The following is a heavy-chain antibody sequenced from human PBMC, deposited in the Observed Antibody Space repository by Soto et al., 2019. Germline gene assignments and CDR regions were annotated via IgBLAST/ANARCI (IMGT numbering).Heavy chain of an antibody. CDR1: GFRFDYYA. Sequence: GGSLRLSCATSGFRFDYYAMHWVRQAPGKGLEWVAVIWSDGSIKYYADSLEGRFTISRDYSNNTLYLQMNSLRAEDTAVYYCTREINSRGYCLWGQGTLVTVSS. CDR2: IWSDGSIK. D-gene: IGHD3-22*01. CDR3: TREINSRGYCL. J-gene: IGHJ4*02. V-gene: IGHV3-33*01.